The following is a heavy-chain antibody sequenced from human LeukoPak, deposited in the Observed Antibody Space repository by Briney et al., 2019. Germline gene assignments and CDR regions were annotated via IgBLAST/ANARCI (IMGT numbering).Heavy chain of an antibody. CDR1: GFSFKDHF. CDR2: IKKRPERYAT. D-gene: IGHD7-27*01. Sequence: GGSLRLSCTASGFSFKDHFMDWVRQAPGKGLEWVGRIKKRPERYATEYAASVKGRFTISRDDSKSSLYLQMNSLKIEDTAVYYCIRDNWGYANWGQGILVTVSS. V-gene: IGHV3-72*01. CDR3: IRDNWGYAN. J-gene: IGHJ4*02.